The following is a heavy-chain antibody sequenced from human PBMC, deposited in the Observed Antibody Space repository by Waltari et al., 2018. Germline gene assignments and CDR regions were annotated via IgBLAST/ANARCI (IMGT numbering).Heavy chain of an antibody. D-gene: IGHD2-15*01. J-gene: IGHJ4*02. CDR1: GFTFSSYA. Sequence: EVQLVESGGGLVQPGWSLRLSCAASGFTFSSYAMSWVRQAPGKGLEWVSAISGSGGSTYYADSVKGRFTISRDNSKNTLYLQMNSLRAEDTAVYYCAHTEREGGSCKYWGQGTLVTVSS. CDR2: ISGSGGST. CDR3: AHTEREGGSCKY. V-gene: IGHV3-23*04.